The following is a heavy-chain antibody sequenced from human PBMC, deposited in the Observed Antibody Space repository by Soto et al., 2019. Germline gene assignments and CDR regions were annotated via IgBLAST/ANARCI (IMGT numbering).Heavy chain of an antibody. CDR2: IIPIFGTA. CDR3: ARGPMKYYDSSGDKAVYFQH. V-gene: IGHV1-69*01. J-gene: IGHJ1*01. D-gene: IGHD3-22*01. CDR1: GGTFSSYA. Sequence: QVQLVQSGAEVKKPGSSVKVSCKASGGTFSSYAISWVRQAPGQGLEWMGGIIPIFGTANYAQKFQGRVTITADESTSTAYMEVSSVRSEDTAVYYCARGPMKYYDSSGDKAVYFQHWGQGTLVTVSS.